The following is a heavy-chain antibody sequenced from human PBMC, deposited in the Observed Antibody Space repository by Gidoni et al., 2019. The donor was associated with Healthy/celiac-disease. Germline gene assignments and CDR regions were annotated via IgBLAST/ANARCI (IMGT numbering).Heavy chain of an antibody. D-gene: IGHD2-15*01. Sequence: QVQLVESGGGLVKPGGSLRLSCAASGFTFSDYYMSWIRQAPGKGREWVSYISSSSSYTNYADSVKGRFTISRDNAKNSLYLQMNSLRAEDTAVYYCARIEVEDAATGWFDPWGQGTLVTVSS. CDR2: ISSSSSYT. CDR3: ARIEVEDAATGWFDP. V-gene: IGHV3-11*05. CDR1: GFTFSDYY. J-gene: IGHJ5*02.